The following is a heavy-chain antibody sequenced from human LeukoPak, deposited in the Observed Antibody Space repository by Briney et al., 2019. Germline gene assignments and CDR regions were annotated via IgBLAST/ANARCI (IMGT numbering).Heavy chain of an antibody. CDR3: ARDGEWELGYYFDY. D-gene: IGHD1-26*01. CDR1: GYTFTSYA. Sequence: GASVKVSCKASGYTFTSYAMNWVRQAPGQGLEWMGWISTNTGNPTYAQGFTGRFVFSLDTSVSTAYLQISSLKAEDTAVYYCARDGEWELGYYFDYWGQGTLVTVSS. V-gene: IGHV7-4-1*02. CDR2: ISTNTGNP. J-gene: IGHJ4*02.